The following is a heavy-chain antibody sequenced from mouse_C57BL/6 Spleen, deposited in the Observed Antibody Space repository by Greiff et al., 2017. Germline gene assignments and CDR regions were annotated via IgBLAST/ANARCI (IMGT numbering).Heavy chain of an antibody. D-gene: IGHD1-1*01. V-gene: IGHV1-55*01. CDR3: AREDTTVPSSAWFAY. Sequence: QVQLQQPGAELVKPGASVKMSCKASGYTFTSYWITWVKQRPGQGLEWIGDIYPGSGSTNYNEKFKSKATLTVDTSSSTAYMQLSSLTSEDSAFYYSAREDTTVPSSAWFAYWGQGTLVTVSA. J-gene: IGHJ3*01. CDR1: GYTFTSYW. CDR2: IYPGSGST.